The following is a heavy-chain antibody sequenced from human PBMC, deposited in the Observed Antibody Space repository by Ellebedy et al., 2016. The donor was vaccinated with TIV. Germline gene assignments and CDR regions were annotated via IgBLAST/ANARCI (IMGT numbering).Heavy chain of an antibody. Sequence: GESLKISCVASGFTFSNYNMNWVRQSPGKGLEWVSSIRSTGSDKYYAESVKGRFTISRDNAQDTLFLQMNSLRAEDTAVYYCATDRGEGGLPSFFDSWGQGTLVTVST. J-gene: IGHJ4*02. D-gene: IGHD3-10*01. V-gene: IGHV3-21*06. CDR2: IRSTGSDK. CDR3: ATDRGEGGLPSFFDS. CDR1: GFTFSNYN.